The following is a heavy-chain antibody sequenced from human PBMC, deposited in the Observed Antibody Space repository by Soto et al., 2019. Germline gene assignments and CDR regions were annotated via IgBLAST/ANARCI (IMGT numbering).Heavy chain of an antibody. D-gene: IGHD3-10*01. CDR3: AKTYYYGSGSYYKESTIDY. CDR1: GFTFSSYA. CDR2: ISGSGGST. J-gene: IGHJ4*02. V-gene: IGHV3-23*01. Sequence: GSLRLSCAASGFTFSSYAMSWVRQAPGKGLEWVSAISGSGGSTYYADSVKGRFTISRDNSKNTLYLQMNSLRAEDTAVYYCAKTYYYGSGSYYKESTIDYWGQGTLVTVSS.